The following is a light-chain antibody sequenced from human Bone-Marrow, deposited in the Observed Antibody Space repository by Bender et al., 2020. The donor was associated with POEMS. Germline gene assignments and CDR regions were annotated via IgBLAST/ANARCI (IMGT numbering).Light chain of an antibody. J-gene: IGLJ2*01. CDR1: SGDVGGYDF. CDR2: DVN. V-gene: IGLV2-8*01. Sequence: QSALTQPPYASGSPGQSVTVSCTGTSGDVGGYDFVSWYQQHPGKAPKLIIFDVNKLPSGVPDRFSGSKSGNTASLTISGLQAEDEADYYCQASDTSLGDLVFGGGTRLTVL. CDR3: QASDTSLGDLV.